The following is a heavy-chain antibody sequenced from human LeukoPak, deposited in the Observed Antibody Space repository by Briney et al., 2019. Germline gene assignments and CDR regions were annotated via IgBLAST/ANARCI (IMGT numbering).Heavy chain of an antibody. CDR1: GASINNNF. Sequence: PSETLSLTCTVSGASINNNFWTWLRQPPGKGLEWIGYIYSSGSGNYNPSLKSRVIISGDTSKNQISLNLTSVTAADTAVYFCARHRDYYDTWGHGTLVTVSS. CDR2: IYSSGSG. V-gene: IGHV4-59*08. J-gene: IGHJ4*01. CDR3: ARHRDYYDT. D-gene: IGHD3-22*01.